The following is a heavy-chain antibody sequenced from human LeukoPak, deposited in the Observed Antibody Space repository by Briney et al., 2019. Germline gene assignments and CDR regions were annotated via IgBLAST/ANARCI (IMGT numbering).Heavy chain of an antibody. D-gene: IGHD5-18*01. CDR1: GYTFTDYF. CDR3: ARHLGLVDTAMVHIY. J-gene: IGHJ4*02. CDR2: INPNSGGT. Sequence: ASVKVSCKASGYTFTDYFMHWVRQAPGQGLEWMGWINPNSGGTNFAQKLQGRVTMTTDTSTSTAYMELRSLRSDDTAVYYCARHLGLVDTAMVHIYWGQGTLVTVSS. V-gene: IGHV1-2*02.